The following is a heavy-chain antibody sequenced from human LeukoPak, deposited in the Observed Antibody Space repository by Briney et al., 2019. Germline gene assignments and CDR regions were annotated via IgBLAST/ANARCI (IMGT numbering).Heavy chain of an antibody. J-gene: IGHJ4*02. CDR1: GFTFSSYA. D-gene: IGHD3-22*01. CDR3: AKAPITMIVVVITPFDY. CDR2: ISGSGGST. Sequence: GGSLRLSCAASGFTFSSYAMSWVRQAPGKGLEWVSAISGSGGSTYYADSVKGRFTISRDNSKNTLYLQMNSLRAEDTAVYYCAKAPITMIVVVITPFDYWGQGTLVTVPS. V-gene: IGHV3-23*01.